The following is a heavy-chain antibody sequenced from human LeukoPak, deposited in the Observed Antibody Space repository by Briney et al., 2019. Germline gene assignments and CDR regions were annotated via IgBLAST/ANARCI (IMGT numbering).Heavy chain of an antibody. D-gene: IGHD2-15*01. CDR1: GYTFTSDG. CDR2: INPNSGGT. Sequence: ASVKISCKASGYTFTSDGISWVRQAPGQGLEWMGWINPNSGGTNYAQKFQGWVTMTRDTSISTAYMELSRLRSDDTAVYYCARGRKLLANSRYAMDVGGKGTTVTVSS. J-gene: IGHJ6*04. CDR3: ARGRKLLANSRYAMDV. V-gene: IGHV1-2*04.